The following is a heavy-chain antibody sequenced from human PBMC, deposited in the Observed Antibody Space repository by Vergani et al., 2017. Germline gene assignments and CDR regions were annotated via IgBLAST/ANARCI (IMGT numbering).Heavy chain of an antibody. CDR2: INPDDSTT. J-gene: IGHJ4*02. Sequence: VESGGGLVQPGGSLRLSCTASGFTFSTYWMQLVRQAPGKGLVWVSRINPDDSTTNYADSAKGRFTISRDNSKNMLYLQMNSLRAEDTAVYYCARLSYDTTPYLQGGYDCWGQGTLVSVSS. D-gene: IGHD3-22*01. CDR3: ARLSYDTTPYLQGGYDC. V-gene: IGHV3-74*02. CDR1: GFTFSTYW.